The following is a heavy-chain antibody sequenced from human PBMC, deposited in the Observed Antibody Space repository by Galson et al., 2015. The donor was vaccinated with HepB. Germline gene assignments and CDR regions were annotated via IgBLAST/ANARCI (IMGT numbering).Heavy chain of an antibody. D-gene: IGHD3-22*01. V-gene: IGHV1-18*01. J-gene: IGHJ4*02. CDR3: AIYDYYDSSGYYNDY. CDR2: ISAYNGNT. CDR1: GYTFTSYG. Sequence: SVKVSCKASGYTFTSYGISWVRQAPGQGLEWMGWISAYNGNTNYAQKLQGRVTMTTDTSTSTAYMELRSLRSDDTAVYYCAIYDYYDSSGYYNDYWGQGTLVTVSS.